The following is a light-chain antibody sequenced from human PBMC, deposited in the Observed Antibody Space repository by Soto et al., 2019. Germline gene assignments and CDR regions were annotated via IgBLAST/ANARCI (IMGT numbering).Light chain of an antibody. CDR1: QSISSW. V-gene: IGKV1-5*03. CDR3: QQYNSYPT. CDR2: KAS. J-gene: IGKJ5*01. Sequence: DIQMTQSPSTLSASVGDRVTITCLASQSISSWLAWYQQKPWKAPNLLIYKASSLESGVPSRFSGSGSGTEFTLTISSLQPDDFATYYCQQYNSYPTFGQGTRLEIK.